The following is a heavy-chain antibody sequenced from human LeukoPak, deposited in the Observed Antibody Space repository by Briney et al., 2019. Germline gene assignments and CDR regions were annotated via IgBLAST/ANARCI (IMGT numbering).Heavy chain of an antibody. CDR3: AKSWDFDWLLSY. V-gene: IGHV3-23*01. J-gene: IGHJ4*02. CDR2: ISGSGTST. CDR1: GFTFSDYA. D-gene: IGHD3-9*01. Sequence: GGSLRLSCAASGFTFSDYAMNWVRQAPGKGLEWVSGISGSGTSTYYADSVKGRFTISRDNSKNTLHLQMDSLRAEDTAVYYCAKSWDFDWLLSYWGQGTLVTVSS.